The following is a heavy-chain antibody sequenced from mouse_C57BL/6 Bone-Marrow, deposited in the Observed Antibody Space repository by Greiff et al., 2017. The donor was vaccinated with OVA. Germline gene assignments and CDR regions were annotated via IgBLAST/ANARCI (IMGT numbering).Heavy chain of an antibody. CDR3: ARYYYGSSYVGGAMDY. Sequence: EVKLMESGPGLAKPSQTLSLTCSVTGYSITSDYWNWIRKFPGNKLEYMGYISYSGSTYYNPSLKSRISITRDTSKNQYYLQLNSVTTEDTATYYFARYYYGSSYVGGAMDYWGQGTSVTVSS. J-gene: IGHJ4*01. CDR1: GYSITSDY. D-gene: IGHD1-1*01. CDR2: ISYSGST. V-gene: IGHV3-8*01.